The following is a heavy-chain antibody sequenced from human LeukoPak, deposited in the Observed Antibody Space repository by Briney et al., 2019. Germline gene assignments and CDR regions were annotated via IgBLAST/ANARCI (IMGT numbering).Heavy chain of an antibody. CDR2: IYYTGGT. J-gene: IGHJ1*01. D-gene: IGHD7-27*01. Sequence: SETLSLTCTVSGGSISSYYWSWIRQPPGKGLEWIGYIYYTGGTTYNPSLKSRVTISVDTSRTQFSLKLRSVTAADTAVYYCARLAVSGHEYFQHWGQGTLVTVSS. CDR1: GGSISSYY. V-gene: IGHV4-59*08. CDR3: ARLAVSGHEYFQH.